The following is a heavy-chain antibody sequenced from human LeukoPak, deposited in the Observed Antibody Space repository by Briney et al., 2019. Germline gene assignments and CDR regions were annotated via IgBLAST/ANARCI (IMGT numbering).Heavy chain of an antibody. Sequence: ASVKVSCKASGYTFTGYYMHWVRQAPGQGLEWMGWNNPNSGGTNYAQKFQGRVTMTRDTSISTAYMELSRLRSDDTAVYYCARVNLGYSSSYNYYYYYYMDVWGKGTTVTVSS. CDR1: GYTFTGYY. D-gene: IGHD6-13*01. CDR3: ARVNLGYSSSYNYYYYYYMDV. CDR2: NNPNSGGT. V-gene: IGHV1-2*02. J-gene: IGHJ6*03.